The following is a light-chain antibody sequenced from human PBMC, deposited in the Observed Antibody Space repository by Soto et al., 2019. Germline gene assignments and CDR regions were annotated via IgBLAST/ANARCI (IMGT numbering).Light chain of an antibody. J-gene: IGKJ2*01. CDR1: QSIGSSF. V-gene: IGKV3-20*01. CDR2: GAS. Sequence: EIVLTQSPGTLSLSQGEGAALSCRASQSIGSSFLAWYQQKPGQAPRLLIYGASSRATGIPDRFSGSGSGTDFTLTISRLEPEDFAVYYCQQYDSSPYTFGQGTKLEIK. CDR3: QQYDSSPYT.